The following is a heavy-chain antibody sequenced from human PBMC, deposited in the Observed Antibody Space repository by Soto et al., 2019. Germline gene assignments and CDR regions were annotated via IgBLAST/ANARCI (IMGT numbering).Heavy chain of an antibody. CDR1: GFTFSSYW. CDR2: TRQDGGQE. V-gene: IGHV3-7*03. Sequence: EVQLVESGGGLVQPGGSLRLSCAASGFTFSSYWMSWVRQAPGKGLEWVAHTRQDGGQEYYVDSVKGRFIISRDNAKNSLYLQMNSLRVEDMAVYYCARYPNPTVAGLPFDLWGQGTLVTVSS. J-gene: IGHJ4*02. CDR3: ARYPNPTVAGLPFDL. D-gene: IGHD6-19*01.